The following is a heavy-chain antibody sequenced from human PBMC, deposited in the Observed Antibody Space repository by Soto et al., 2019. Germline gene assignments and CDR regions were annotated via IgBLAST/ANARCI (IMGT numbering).Heavy chain of an antibody. D-gene: IGHD3-9*01. CDR1: GGSISSSKW. J-gene: IGHJ3*02. CDR3: TTPILGSVTSWGADAFDI. CDR2: IYDTGTS. V-gene: IGHV4-4*02. Sequence: SETLSLTCAVSGGSISSSKWWSWVRQPPGKGLEWIGEIYDTGTSNYNPSLKSRVTISVDKSKNHISLKLNSVTAADTAVCYCTTPILGSVTSWGADAFDICFPGTKVTVSS.